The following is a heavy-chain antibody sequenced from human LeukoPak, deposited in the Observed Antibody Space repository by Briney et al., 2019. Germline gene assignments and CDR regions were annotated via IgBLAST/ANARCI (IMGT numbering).Heavy chain of an antibody. CDR2: INSDGSST. V-gene: IGHV3-74*01. Sequence: GGSLRLSCAASGFTFSSYWMHWVRQAPGKGLVWVSRINSDGSSTSYADSVKGRFTISRDNAKNTLYLQMNSLRAEDTAVYYCARGGNYYGSGSYLWGRGQSGIYNWFDPWGQGTLVTVSS. CDR3: ARGGNYYGSGSYLWGRGQSGIYNWFDP. CDR1: GFTFSSYW. J-gene: IGHJ5*02. D-gene: IGHD3-10*01.